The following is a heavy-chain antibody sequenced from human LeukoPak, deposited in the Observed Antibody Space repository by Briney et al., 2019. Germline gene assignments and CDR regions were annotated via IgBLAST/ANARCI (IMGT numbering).Heavy chain of an antibody. V-gene: IGHV3-23*01. J-gene: IGHJ4*02. Sequence: TGGSLRLSCAASGFTFSSYAMSWVRQAPGKGLEWVSAISATGGSTLYADSVKGRFTISRDSSKNTLSLQMNSLRAEDTAVYYCARTDEVYDFWSGPFDYWGQGTLVTVSS. D-gene: IGHD3-3*01. CDR3: ARTDEVYDFWSGPFDY. CDR1: GFTFSSYA. CDR2: ISATGGST.